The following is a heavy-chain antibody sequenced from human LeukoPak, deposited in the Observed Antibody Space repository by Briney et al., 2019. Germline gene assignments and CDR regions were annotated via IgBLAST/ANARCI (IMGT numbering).Heavy chain of an antibody. J-gene: IGHJ5*02. D-gene: IGHD6-19*01. V-gene: IGHV4-38-2*02. CDR3: ARDRPSSDWYDGPGNWFDP. CDR1: GYSISSGYY. CDR2: IYHSGST. Sequence: SETLSLTCAVSGYSISSGYYWGWIRQPPGKGLEWIGSIYHSGSTYYNPSLKSRVAISVDTSKNQFSLKLSSVTATDTAVYYCARDRPSSDWYDGPGNWFDPWGQGTLVTVCS.